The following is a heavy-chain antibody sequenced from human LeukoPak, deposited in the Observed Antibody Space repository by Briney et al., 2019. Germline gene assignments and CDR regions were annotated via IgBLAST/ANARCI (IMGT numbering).Heavy chain of an antibody. CDR1: GGSISSSNW. CDR2: IYHSGST. Sequence: SETLSLTCAVSGGSISSSNWWSWVRQPPGKGLEWIGEIYHSGSTNYNPPLKSRVTISVDKSKNQFSLKLSSVTAADTAVYYCARAAYYYDSRGARPNWFDPWGQGTLVTVSS. J-gene: IGHJ5*02. V-gene: IGHV4-4*02. D-gene: IGHD3-22*01. CDR3: ARAAYYYDSRGARPNWFDP.